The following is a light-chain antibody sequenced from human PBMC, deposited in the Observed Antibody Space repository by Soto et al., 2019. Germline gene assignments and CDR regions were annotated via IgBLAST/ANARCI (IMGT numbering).Light chain of an antibody. CDR3: QQSYRTPRT. V-gene: IGKV1-39*01. CDR1: QSISSY. Sequence: DIPMTQSPSSLSASVGDRVTITCRASQSISSYLNWYQQKPGKAPKLLIYAASSLQSGVPSRFSGSGSGTDFTLTISSLQPEDFATYYCQQSYRTPRTFGPGTKVDIK. CDR2: AAS. J-gene: IGKJ3*01.